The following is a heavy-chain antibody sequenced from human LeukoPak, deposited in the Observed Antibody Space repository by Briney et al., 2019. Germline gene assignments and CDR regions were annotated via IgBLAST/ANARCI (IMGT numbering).Heavy chain of an antibody. V-gene: IGHV3-73*01. CDR2: IRSKANGHAT. J-gene: IGHJ4*02. Sequence: QPGGSLRLSCEVSGFTLSGSAVHWVRQASGKGLEWVGRIRSKANGHATAYAASVKGRFIISRDDSKNTAYLQMNSLKIEDSAVYYCTRRDDFWSGSSDFWGQGTLLTVSS. CDR3: TRRDDFWSGSSDF. CDR1: GFTLSGSA. D-gene: IGHD3-3*01.